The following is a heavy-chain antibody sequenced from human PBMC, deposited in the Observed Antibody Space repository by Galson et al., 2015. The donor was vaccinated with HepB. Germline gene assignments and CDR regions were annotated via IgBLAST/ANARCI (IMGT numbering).Heavy chain of an antibody. CDR2: INWNGGST. CDR3: ARVGYCSSTSCYRYYYYGMDV. V-gene: IGHV3-20*04. J-gene: IGHJ6*02. Sequence: SLRLSCAASGFTFDDYGMSWVRQAPGKGLEWVSGINWNGGSTGYADSVKGRFTISRDNAKNSLYLQMNSLRAEDTALYYCARVGYCSSTSCYRYYYYGMDVWGQGTTVTVSS. D-gene: IGHD2-2*02. CDR1: GFTFDDYG.